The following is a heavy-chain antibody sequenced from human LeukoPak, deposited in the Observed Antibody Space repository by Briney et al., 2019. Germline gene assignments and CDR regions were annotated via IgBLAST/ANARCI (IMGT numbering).Heavy chain of an antibody. J-gene: IGHJ4*02. Sequence: GGSLRLSCVASGFTFTSHPFHWVRQAPGKGLEWVAVIGYDGVHKYYADSVRGRFTISRDDSKNTLFLQMNSLRDEDTALYYCARDFLISAPDYFDAWGKGTLVSVSS. CDR1: GFTFTSHP. V-gene: IGHV3-30-3*01. D-gene: IGHD3-3*01. CDR3: ARDFLISAPDYFDA. CDR2: IGYDGVHK.